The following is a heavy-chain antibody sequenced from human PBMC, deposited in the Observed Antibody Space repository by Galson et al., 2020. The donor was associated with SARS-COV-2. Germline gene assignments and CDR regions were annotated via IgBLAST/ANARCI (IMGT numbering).Heavy chain of an antibody. D-gene: IGHD1-26*01. Sequence: VETGGSLRLSCAASGFSFSNYVMSWVRQAPGKGLEWVSAIGVGSIGTDYADSVKGRFIISRDDSENTAYLQMNSLRVEDTAVYYCARRSGGSPDYWGQGTLVTVSS. CDR2: IGVGSIGT. V-gene: IGHV3-23*01. CDR3: ARRSGGSPDY. CDR1: GFSFSNYV. J-gene: IGHJ4*02.